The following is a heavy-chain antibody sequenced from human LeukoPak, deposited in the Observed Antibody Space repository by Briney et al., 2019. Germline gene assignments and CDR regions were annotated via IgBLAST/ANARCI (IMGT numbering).Heavy chain of an antibody. CDR1: GFTFDDYA. CDR3: AKGYCSSTSCCTDV. J-gene: IGHJ6*04. Sequence: PGGSLRLSCAASGFTFDDYAMHWVRQAPGKGLEWVSGISWNSGSIGYADSVKGRFTISRDNAKNSLYLQMNSLRAEDMALYYCAKGYCSSTSCCTDVWGKGTTVTVSS. V-gene: IGHV3-9*03. D-gene: IGHD2-2*01. CDR2: ISWNSGSI.